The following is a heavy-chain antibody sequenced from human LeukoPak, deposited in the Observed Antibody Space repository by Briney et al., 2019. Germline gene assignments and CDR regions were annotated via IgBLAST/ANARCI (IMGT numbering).Heavy chain of an antibody. V-gene: IGHV3-30*18. CDR1: GFTFSSYA. CDR3: AKDLGLLSDY. D-gene: IGHD2-15*01. CDR2: ISYDGSNK. Sequence: GGSLRLSCAASGFTFSSYAMSWVRQAPGKGLEWAAVISYDGSNKYYADSVKGRFTISRDNSKNTLYLQTNSLRAEDTAVYYCAKDLGLLSDYWGQGTLVTVSS. J-gene: IGHJ4*02.